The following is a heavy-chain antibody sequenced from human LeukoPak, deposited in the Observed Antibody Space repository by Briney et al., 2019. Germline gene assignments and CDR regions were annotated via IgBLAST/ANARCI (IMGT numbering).Heavy chain of an antibody. CDR3: ARGPEGSVSYYGDY. V-gene: IGHV4-59*08. D-gene: IGHD3-10*01. Sequence: SETLSLTCTVSGGSISYDYWSWIRQPPGKGLEWIGYIYYSGSTKYNPSLKSRVTISLDTPQNQFSLKLSSVTAADTAVYYCARGPEGSVSYYGDYWGQGILVTVSS. CDR1: GGSISYDY. J-gene: IGHJ4*02. CDR2: IYYSGST.